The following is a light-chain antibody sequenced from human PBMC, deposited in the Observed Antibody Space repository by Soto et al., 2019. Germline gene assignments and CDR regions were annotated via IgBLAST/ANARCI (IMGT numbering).Light chain of an antibody. CDR1: QSVSNF. CDR2: DAS. CDR3: QQRSSWPIT. J-gene: IGKJ5*01. V-gene: IGKV3-11*01. Sequence: EIVLTQSPATLSLSPGERATLSCRASQSVSNFLAWYLQRPGQAPRLLIFDASKRVAGVPARFSGSGSGTDFTLTISILEPEDFAVYYCQQRSSWPITFGQGTRLEIK.